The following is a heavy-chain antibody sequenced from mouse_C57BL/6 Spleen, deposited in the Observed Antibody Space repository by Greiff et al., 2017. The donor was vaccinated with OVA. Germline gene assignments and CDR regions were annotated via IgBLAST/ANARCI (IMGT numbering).Heavy chain of an antibody. J-gene: IGHJ1*03. CDR2: IHPNSGST. CDR1: GYTFTSYW. V-gene: IGHV1-64*01. D-gene: IGHD2-3*01. CDR3: ARGDYDGYYSRYFNV. Sequence: QVQLKQSGAELVKPGASVKLSCKASGYTFTSYWMHWVKQRPGQGLEWIGMIHPNSGSTNYNEKFKSKATLTVDKSSSTAYMQLSSLTSEDSAVYYCARGDYDGYYSRYFNVWGTGTTVTVSS.